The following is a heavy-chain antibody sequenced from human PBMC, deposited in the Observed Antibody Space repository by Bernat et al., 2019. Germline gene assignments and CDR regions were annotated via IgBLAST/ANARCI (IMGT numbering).Heavy chain of an antibody. CDR3: ARDMRGYYGSGSYAPNYYYYYGMDV. CDR2: IYSGGST. CDR1: GFTVSSNY. D-gene: IGHD3-10*01. V-gene: IGHV3-66*01. Sequence: EGGRGGSGGGVVQPGGSLRLSCAASGFTVSSNYVSWVRQAPGKGLEWVAVIYSGGSTYYADSVKGRFTISRDNSKNTLYLQMNSLRAEDTAVYYCARDMRGYYGSGSYAPNYYYYYGMDVWGQGTTVTVSS. J-gene: IGHJ6*02.